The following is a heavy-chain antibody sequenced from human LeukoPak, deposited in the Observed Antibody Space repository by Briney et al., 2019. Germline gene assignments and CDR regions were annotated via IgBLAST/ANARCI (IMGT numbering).Heavy chain of an antibody. CDR3: AKDHYYDSSGYLDY. Sequence: GGSLRLSCAASGFTFDDYAMHWVRQAPGKGLEWVSGISWNSGSIGYADSVKDRFTISRDNAKNSLYLQMNSLRAEDTALYYCAKDHYYDSSGYLDYWGQGTLVTVSS. D-gene: IGHD3-22*01. J-gene: IGHJ4*02. CDR1: GFTFDDYA. CDR2: ISWNSGSI. V-gene: IGHV3-9*01.